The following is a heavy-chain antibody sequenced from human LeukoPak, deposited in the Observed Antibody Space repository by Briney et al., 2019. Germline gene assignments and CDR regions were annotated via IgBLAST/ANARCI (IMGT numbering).Heavy chain of an antibody. J-gene: IGHJ6*03. V-gene: IGHV4-30-4*08. Sequence: PSQTLSLTCPVSGGSISSGDYYWSWIRQPPGKGLEWIGYIYYSGSTYYNPSLKSRVTISVDTSKNQFSLKLSSVTAADTAVYYCARVQLERQAYYYMDVWGKGTTVTVSS. CDR1: GGSISSGDYY. CDR2: IYYSGST. D-gene: IGHD1-1*01. CDR3: ARVQLERQAYYYMDV.